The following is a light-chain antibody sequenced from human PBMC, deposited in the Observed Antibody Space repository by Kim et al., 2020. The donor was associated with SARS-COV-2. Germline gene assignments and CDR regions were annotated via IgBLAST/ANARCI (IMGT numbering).Light chain of an antibody. CDR1: NIGSRS. V-gene: IGLV3-21*04. CDR3: QVWDSSSDHWV. Sequence: PGNTDRITGGETNIGSRSVHWYQQKPGQAPVLVIYYDSDRPSGIPERFSGANSGNAATLPISRVEAGDEADYYCQVWDSSSDHWVFGGGTQLTVL. J-gene: IGLJ3*02. CDR2: YDS.